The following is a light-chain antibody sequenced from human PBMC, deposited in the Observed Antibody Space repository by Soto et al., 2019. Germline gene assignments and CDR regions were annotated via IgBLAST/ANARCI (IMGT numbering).Light chain of an antibody. J-gene: IGKJ2*03. CDR2: GTS. CDR1: QSLANNY. V-gene: IGKV3-20*01. CDR3: QQYGSTPPGS. Sequence: MVLTQSPGTLSLSPGERATLSCGASQSLANNYLAWYQQKPGQAPRLLIYGTSNRAAGIPDRFSGSGSGTEFTVTISKVEPEDFAVYYCQQYGSTPPGSFGRGTKLEMK.